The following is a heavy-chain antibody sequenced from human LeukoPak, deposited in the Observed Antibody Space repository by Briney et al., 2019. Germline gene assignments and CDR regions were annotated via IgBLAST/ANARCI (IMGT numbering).Heavy chain of an antibody. CDR3: AKMGPRITMVRGPRLGYIDY. V-gene: IGHV3-23*01. Sequence: GGSLRLSCAASGFTFSSYAMSWVRQAPGKGLEWVSAISGSGGSTYYADSVKGRFTISRDNSKNTLYLQMNSLRAEDTAVYYCAKMGPRITMVRGPRLGYIDYWGQGTLVTVSS. CDR1: GFTFSSYA. J-gene: IGHJ4*02. D-gene: IGHD3-10*01. CDR2: ISGSGGST.